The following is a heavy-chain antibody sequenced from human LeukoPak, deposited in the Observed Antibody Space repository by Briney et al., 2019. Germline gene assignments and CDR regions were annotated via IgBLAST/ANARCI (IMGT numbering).Heavy chain of an antibody. CDR2: IYYSGST. V-gene: IGHV4-39*07. CDR1: GGSISSSSYY. J-gene: IGHJ4*02. CDR3: ARTSGDGSFDC. Sequence: SETLSLTCTVSGGSISSSSYYWGWIRQPPGKGLEWIGSIYYSGSTYYNPSLKSRVTISVDTSKNQFSLKLSSVTAAETAVYYCARTSGDGSFDCWGQGTLVTVSS. D-gene: IGHD3-16*01.